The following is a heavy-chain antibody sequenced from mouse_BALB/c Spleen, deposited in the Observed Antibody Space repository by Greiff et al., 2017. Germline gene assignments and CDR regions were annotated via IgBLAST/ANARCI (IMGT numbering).Heavy chain of an antibody. CDR3: ANQGLRRFDY. J-gene: IGHJ2*01. Sequence: QVQLQQSAAELARPGASVKMSCKASGYTFTSYTMHWVKQRPGQGLEWIGYINPSSGYTEYNQKFKDKTTLTADKSSSTAYMQLSSLTSEDSAVYYCANQGLRRFDYWGQGTTLTVSS. V-gene: IGHV1-4*02. D-gene: IGHD2-4*01. CDR1: GYTFTSYT. CDR2: INPSSGYT.